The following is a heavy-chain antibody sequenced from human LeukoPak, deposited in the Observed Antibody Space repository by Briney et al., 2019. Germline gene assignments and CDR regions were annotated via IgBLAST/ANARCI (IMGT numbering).Heavy chain of an antibody. V-gene: IGHV3-23*01. CDR1: GFTFSSYA. J-gene: IGHJ4*02. CDR3: AKNWDY. CDR2: ISGGGGST. Sequence: PGGSLRLSRAASGFTFSSYAMSWVRQAPGKGLEWVSLISGGGGSTHYADSVKGRSTISRDNSMNTLYLQMSSLRAEDTAVYYCAKNWDYWGQGTLVTVSS.